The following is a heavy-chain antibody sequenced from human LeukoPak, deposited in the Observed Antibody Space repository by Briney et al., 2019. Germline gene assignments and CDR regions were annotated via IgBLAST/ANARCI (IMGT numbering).Heavy chain of an antibody. V-gene: IGHV1-18*01. J-gene: IGHJ4*02. Sequence: EASVKVSCKASGYTFNSYGISWVRQAPGQGLEWMGWISAYNGNTNYAQKLQGRVTMTEDTSTDTAYMELSSLRSEDTAVYYCATVGISVAGTVGFDYWGQGTLVTVSS. CDR3: ATVGISVAGTVGFDY. CDR1: GYTFNSYG. CDR2: ISAYNGNT. D-gene: IGHD6-19*01.